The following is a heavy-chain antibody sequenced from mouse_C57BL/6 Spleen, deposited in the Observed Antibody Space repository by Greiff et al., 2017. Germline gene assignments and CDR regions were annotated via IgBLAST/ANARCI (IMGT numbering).Heavy chain of an antibody. Sequence: EVMLVESGPVLVKPGASVKMSCKASGYTFTDYYMNWVKQSHGKSLEWIGVINPYNGGTSYNQKFKGKATLTVDKSSSTAYMELNSLTSEDSAVYYCARDGSSYIYFDYWGQGTTLTVSS. CDR2: INPYNGGT. D-gene: IGHD1-1*01. J-gene: IGHJ2*01. CDR3: ARDGSSYIYFDY. V-gene: IGHV1-19*01. CDR1: GYTFTDYY.